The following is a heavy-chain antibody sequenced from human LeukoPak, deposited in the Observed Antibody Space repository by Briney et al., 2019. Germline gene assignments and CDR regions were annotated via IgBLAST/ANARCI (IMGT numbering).Heavy chain of an antibody. CDR2: ISSSSSYI. CDR1: GFTFSSYS. Sequence: KPGGSMGLSCAASGFTFSSYSMNWVRQAPGKGLEWVSSISSSSSYIYYADSVKGRFTISRDNAKNSLYLQMNSLRAEDTAVYYCAREGYGDYDRSYWGQGTLVTVSS. CDR3: AREGYGDYDRSY. J-gene: IGHJ4*02. V-gene: IGHV3-21*01. D-gene: IGHD4-17*01.